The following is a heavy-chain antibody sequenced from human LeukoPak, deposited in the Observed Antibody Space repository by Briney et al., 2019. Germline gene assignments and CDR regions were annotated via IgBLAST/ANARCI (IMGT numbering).Heavy chain of an antibody. V-gene: IGHV1-69*05. CDR1: GGTFSSYA. D-gene: IGHD5-18*01. Sequence: GASVKVSCKASGGTFSSYAISWVRQAPGQGLEWMGRIIPIFGTANYAQKSQGRATITKEESTSTAYMELSSLRSEDTAVYYCAREDTAMAYYYYYMDVWGKGTTVTVSS. CDR3: AREDTAMAYYYYYMDV. CDR2: IIPIFGTA. J-gene: IGHJ6*03.